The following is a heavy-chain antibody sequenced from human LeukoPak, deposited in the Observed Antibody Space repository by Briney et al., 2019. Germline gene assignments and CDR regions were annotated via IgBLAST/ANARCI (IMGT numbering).Heavy chain of an antibody. CDR2: IIPIFGTA. Sequence: SVKVSCKASGGTFSSYAISWVRQAPGQGLEWMGGIIPIFGTANYAQKFQGRVTITADKSTSTAYMELSSLRSDDTAVYYCARVAGPYCSGGTCYYMDVWGKGTTVTVSS. D-gene: IGHD2-15*01. J-gene: IGHJ6*03. CDR3: ARVAGPYCSGGTCYYMDV. CDR1: GGTFSSYA. V-gene: IGHV1-69*06.